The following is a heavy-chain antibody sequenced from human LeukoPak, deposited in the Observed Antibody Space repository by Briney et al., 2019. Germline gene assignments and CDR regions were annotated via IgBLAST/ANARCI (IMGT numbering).Heavy chain of an antibody. J-gene: IGHJ4*02. CDR3: ARGSGSRYGPFDY. D-gene: IGHD5-18*01. CDR2: ISLSGTMI. V-gene: IGHV3-11*04. CDR1: GFIFSDCY. Sequence: GGSLRLSCAASGFIFSDCYMSWIRQAPRKGLEWVSDISLSGTMIYYADSVKGRFTISRDNARNSLYLHMDSLRVEDTAVYYCARGSGSRYGPFDYWGQGTLVTVSS.